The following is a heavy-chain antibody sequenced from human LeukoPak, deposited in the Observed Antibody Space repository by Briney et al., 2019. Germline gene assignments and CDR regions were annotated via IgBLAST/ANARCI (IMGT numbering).Heavy chain of an antibody. J-gene: IGHJ6*03. CDR1: GYSITSGYY. Sequence: SQTLSLTCAVSGYSITSGYYWGWIRQPPGKGLEWIGHIDRSGSTYYKSSLRSRVTISVDTSTNQLSLSVYSVTDADTATYYCARVDNYHAWGTFAANQRRLSYLDVWGKGTTVPVSS. CDR2: IDRSGST. D-gene: IGHD3-16*01. V-gene: IGHV4-38-2*01. CDR3: ARVDNYHAWGTFAANQRRLSYLDV.